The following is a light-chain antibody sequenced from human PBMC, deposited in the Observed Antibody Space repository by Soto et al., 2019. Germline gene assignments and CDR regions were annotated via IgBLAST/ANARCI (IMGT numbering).Light chain of an antibody. CDR1: QSVSSSD. V-gene: IGKV3-20*01. CDR3: QQYGSSRRT. CDR2: GAS. J-gene: IGKJ2*01. Sequence: EILLTQSPGTLSLSPGERATLSCMARQSVSSSDLAWYQQKPGQAPRLLIYGASSRATGIPDRFSGSGSGTSFTLTISRLEPEDFAVYYCQQYGSSRRTFGQGTKLEIK.